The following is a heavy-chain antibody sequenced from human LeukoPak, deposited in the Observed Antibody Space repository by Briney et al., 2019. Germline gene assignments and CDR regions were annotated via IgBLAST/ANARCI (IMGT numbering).Heavy chain of an antibody. V-gene: IGHV5-10-1*01. CDR2: IDPSDSYT. J-gene: IGHJ3*02. CDR3: ARRVGDSTDDAFDI. Sequence: GESLKISCKGSGYSFTSYWISWVRQMPGEGLEWMGRIDPSDSYTNYSPSFQGHVTISADKSISTAYLQWSSLKASDTAMYYCARRVGDSTDDAFDIWGQGTMVTVSS. D-gene: IGHD4-17*01. CDR1: GYSFTSYW.